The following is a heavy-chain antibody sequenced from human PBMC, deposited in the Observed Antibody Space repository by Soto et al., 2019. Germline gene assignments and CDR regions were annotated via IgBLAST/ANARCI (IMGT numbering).Heavy chain of an antibody. V-gene: IGHV3-23*01. J-gene: IGHJ6*03. D-gene: IGHD4-4*01. Sequence: GGSLSLSCAASGCTFSRYAMNWVRRPPGKGLEWVSAISSGGISTYYADSVKGRFTISRDNSKNTLYLQMNSLRAEDTAVYYCAKPPRYMTTVMVRYYYYYYMDVWGKGTTVTVSS. CDR3: AKPPRYMTTVMVRYYYYYYMDV. CDR1: GCTFSRYA. CDR2: ISSGGIST.